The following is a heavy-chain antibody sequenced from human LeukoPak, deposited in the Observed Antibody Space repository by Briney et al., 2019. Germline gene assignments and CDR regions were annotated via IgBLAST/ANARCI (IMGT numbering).Heavy chain of an antibody. CDR1: GGSFSGYY. CDR3: ARGQNYYDSSGPQYYFDY. J-gene: IGHJ4*02. V-gene: IGHV4-34*01. Sequence: PSETLSLTCAVYGGSFSGYYWSWIRQPPGKGLEWIGEINHSGSTNYNPSLKSRVTISVDTSKNQFSLKLSSVTAADTAVYYCARGQNYYDSSGPQYYFDYWGQGTLVTVSS. D-gene: IGHD3-22*01. CDR2: INHSGST.